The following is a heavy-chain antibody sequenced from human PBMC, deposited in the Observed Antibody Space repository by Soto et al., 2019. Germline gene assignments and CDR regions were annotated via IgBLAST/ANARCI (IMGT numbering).Heavy chain of an antibody. J-gene: IGHJ5*02. CDR2: ISAYDGNT. CDR3: ARGVGAGSYYNQYNWFDP. D-gene: IGHD3-10*01. V-gene: IGHV1-18*01. Sequence: QVQLVQSGAEVKKPGASVKVSCKASGYTFTNYVISWVRQAPGQGLEWMGWISAYDGNTNYAQKLQGRATMTTDTSTSTAYMELRSLRSDDTAVYYCARGVGAGSYYNQYNWFDPWGQGTLVTVSS. CDR1: GYTFTNYV.